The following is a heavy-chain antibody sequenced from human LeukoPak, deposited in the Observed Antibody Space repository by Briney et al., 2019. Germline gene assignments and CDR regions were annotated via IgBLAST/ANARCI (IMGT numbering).Heavy chain of an antibody. CDR2: IIPIFGTA. D-gene: IGHD2-15*01. V-gene: IGHV1-69*05. Sequence: ASVKVSCKASGDTFTSYAISWVRQAPGQGLEWMGRIIPIFGTANYAQKFQGRVTITTDESTSTAYMELSSLRSEDTAVYYCARGRYCSGGSCHSDYWGQGTLVTVSS. CDR3: ARGRYCSGGSCHSDY. CDR1: GDTFTSYA. J-gene: IGHJ4*02.